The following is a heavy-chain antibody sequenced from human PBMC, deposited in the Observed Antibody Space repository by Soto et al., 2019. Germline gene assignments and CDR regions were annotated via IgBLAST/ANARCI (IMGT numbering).Heavy chain of an antibody. V-gene: IGHV3-23*01. Sequence: GGSLRLSCAASGFTFSSYAMSWVRQVPGKGLEWVSSITSTGDRAYYADSVKGRFTVSRDNSKNTLYLQMNSLRAEDTAVYYCANLFGVVSPLHYWGQGTLVTVSS. D-gene: IGHD3-3*01. J-gene: IGHJ4*02. CDR3: ANLFGVVSPLHY. CDR1: GFTFSSYA. CDR2: ITSTGDRA.